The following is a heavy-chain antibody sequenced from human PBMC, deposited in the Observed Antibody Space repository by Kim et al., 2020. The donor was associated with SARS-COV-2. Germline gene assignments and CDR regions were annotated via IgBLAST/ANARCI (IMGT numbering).Heavy chain of an antibody. Sequence: GRFTISRDNAKNSLYLQMNSLRAEDTAVYYCTRGLNGGSSWFNRYWYFDLWGRGTLVTVSS. J-gene: IGHJ2*01. CDR3: TRGLNGGSSWFNRYWYFDL. D-gene: IGHD6-13*01. V-gene: IGHV3-7*04.